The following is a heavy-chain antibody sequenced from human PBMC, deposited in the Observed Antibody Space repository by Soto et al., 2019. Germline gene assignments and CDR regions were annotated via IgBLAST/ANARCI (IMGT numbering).Heavy chain of an antibody. CDR1: GFDFGDYT. CDR2: IGWDGSVA. V-gene: IGHV3-43*01. D-gene: IGHD3-22*01. Sequence: GSMRLSCAASGFDFGDYTMYWVRQPPGKALEWVSLIGWDGSVAYYRDSVKGRFTISRDNKKNDLYLQMNSLTTEDTGLYYWVAGGDTSGVLAYWGQGTLVTVSS. CDR3: VAGGDTSGVLAY. J-gene: IGHJ4*02.